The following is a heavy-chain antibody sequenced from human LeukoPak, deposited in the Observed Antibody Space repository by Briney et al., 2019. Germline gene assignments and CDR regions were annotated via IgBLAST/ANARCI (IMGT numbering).Heavy chain of an antibody. Sequence: WGSLRLSCAASGFTFSDYYMSWIRQAPGKGLEWVSYISSSSSYTNYADSVKGRFPISRDNAKNSLYLQMNSLRAEDTAVYYCARAESCSSTSCPPYFDYWGQGTLVTVSS. CDR2: ISSSSSYT. J-gene: IGHJ4*02. V-gene: IGHV3-11*05. CDR3: ARAESCSSTSCPPYFDY. D-gene: IGHD2-2*01. CDR1: GFTFSDYY.